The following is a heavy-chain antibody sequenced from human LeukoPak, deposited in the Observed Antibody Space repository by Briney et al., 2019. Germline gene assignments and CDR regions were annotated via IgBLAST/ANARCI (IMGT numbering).Heavy chain of an antibody. CDR3: AVWLMDTAMVKDFDY. CDR1: GGTISSYA. CDR2: IIPIFGTA. V-gene: IGHV1-69*05. D-gene: IGHD5-18*01. J-gene: IGHJ4*02. Sequence: SVKVSCKASGGTISSYAISWVRQAPGQGLEWMGRIIPIFGTANYAQKFQGRVTITTDESTSTAYMELSSLRSEDTAVYYCAVWLMDTAMVKDFDYWGQGTLVTVSS.